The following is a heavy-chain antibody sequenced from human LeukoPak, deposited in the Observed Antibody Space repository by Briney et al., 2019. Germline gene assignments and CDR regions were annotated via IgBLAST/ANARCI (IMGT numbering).Heavy chain of an antibody. CDR2: IYYSGST. CDR3: ARSGCSGGSCYPNNWFDP. Sequence: SQTLSLTCTVSGGSISSGGYYWSWIRQHPGKGLERIGYIYYSGSTYYNPSLKSRVTISVDTSKNQFSLKLSSVTAADTAVYYCARSGCSGGSCYPNNWFDPWGQGTLVTVSS. CDR1: GGSISSGGYY. D-gene: IGHD2-15*01. V-gene: IGHV4-31*03. J-gene: IGHJ5*02.